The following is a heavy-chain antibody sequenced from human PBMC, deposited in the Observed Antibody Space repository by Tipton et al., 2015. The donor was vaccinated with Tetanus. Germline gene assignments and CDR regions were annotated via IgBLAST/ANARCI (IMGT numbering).Heavy chain of an antibody. CDR3: TKDLSPGGADV. J-gene: IGHJ6*02. CDR1: GLDLQDFA. Sequence: SLRLSCIATGLDLQDFAMHWVRQVPGKGLEWVSGIYWGSNRKDYVASVKGRFTISRDNARNSLYLEMNSLKSEDTALYYCTKDLSPGGADVWGQGTTVTVSS. CDR2: IYWGSNRK. V-gene: IGHV3-9*01. D-gene: IGHD2-2*01.